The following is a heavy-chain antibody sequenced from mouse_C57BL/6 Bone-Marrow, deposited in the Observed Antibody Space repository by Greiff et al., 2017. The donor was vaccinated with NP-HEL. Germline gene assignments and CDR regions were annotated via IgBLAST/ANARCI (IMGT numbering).Heavy chain of an antibody. CDR1: GYTFTSYW. J-gene: IGHJ1*03. Sequence: VQLQQPGAELVKPGASVKLSCKASGYTFTSYWMHWVKQRPGQGLEWIGMIHPNSGSTNYNEKFKSKATLTVDKSSSTAYMQLSSLTSEDSAVYYCARGGKYSNYWYFDVWGTGTTVTVSS. CDR3: ARGGKYSNYWYFDV. D-gene: IGHD2-5*01. CDR2: IHPNSGST. V-gene: IGHV1-64*01.